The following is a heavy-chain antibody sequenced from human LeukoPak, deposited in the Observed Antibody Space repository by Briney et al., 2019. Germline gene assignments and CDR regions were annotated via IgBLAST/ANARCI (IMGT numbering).Heavy chain of an antibody. CDR1: GGTFSSYA. CDR2: IIPILGIA. CDR3: AREFSSGYDSGAFDI. Sequence: SVKVSCKASGGTFSSYAISWVRQAPGQGLEWMGRIIPILGIANYAQKFQGRVTITADKSTSTAYMELSSLRSEDTAVYYCAREFSSGYDSGAFDIWGQGTMVTVSS. D-gene: IGHD5-12*01. V-gene: IGHV1-69*04. J-gene: IGHJ3*02.